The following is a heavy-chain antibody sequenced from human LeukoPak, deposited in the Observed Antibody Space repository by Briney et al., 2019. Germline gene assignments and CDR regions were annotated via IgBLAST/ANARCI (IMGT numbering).Heavy chain of an antibody. CDR2: IKQDGSEE. Sequence: GGSLRLSCSASGFTFSTYWMTWVRQAPGKGLEWVANIKQDGSEEYYADSVKGRFTISRDNAKNSLYLQMNSLGAEDTAVYYCARATGSGIMYYYDSSGYSLDYWGQGTLVTVSS. V-gene: IGHV3-7*01. CDR3: ARATGSGIMYYYDSSGYSLDY. J-gene: IGHJ4*02. CDR1: GFTFSTYW. D-gene: IGHD3-22*01.